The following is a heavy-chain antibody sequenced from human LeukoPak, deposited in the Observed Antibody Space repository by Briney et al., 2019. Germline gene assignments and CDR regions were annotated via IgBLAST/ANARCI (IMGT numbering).Heavy chain of an antibody. V-gene: IGHV1-69*05. CDR3: ASVTTVTPVWYFDL. D-gene: IGHD4-17*01. CDR2: IIPIFGTA. Sequence: GASVKVSCKASGGTFSGYAISWVRQAPGQGLEWMGRIIPIFGTANYAQKFQGRVTITTDESTSTAYMELSSLRSEDTAVYYCASVTTVTPVWYFDLWGRGTLVTVSS. J-gene: IGHJ2*01. CDR1: GGTFSGYA.